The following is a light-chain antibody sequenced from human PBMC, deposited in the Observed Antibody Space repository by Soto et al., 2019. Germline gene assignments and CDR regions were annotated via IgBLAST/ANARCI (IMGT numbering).Light chain of an antibody. Sequence: DIQMTQSPSTLSASVGDRVTITCRASQSISSWLAWYQQKPGKAPKLLIYDASSLESGVPSRFSGSGSGTEFTLTISCLQPDDFATYYCQQYNGYSTWTFGQGTKVDIK. CDR3: QQYNGYSTWT. CDR1: QSISSW. J-gene: IGKJ1*01. CDR2: DAS. V-gene: IGKV1-5*01.